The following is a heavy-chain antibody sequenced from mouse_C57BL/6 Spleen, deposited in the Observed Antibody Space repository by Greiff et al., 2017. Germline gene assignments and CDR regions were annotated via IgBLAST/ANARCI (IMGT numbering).Heavy chain of an antibody. D-gene: IGHD3-2*02. CDR3: ARSRAAQATDY. Sequence: VQLQQPGAELVMPGASVKLSCKASGYTFTSYWMHWVKQRPGQGLEWIGEIDPSDSYTNYNQKFKGKSTLTVDKSSSTAYMQRSSLTSEDSAVYYCARSRAAQATDYWGQGTTLTVSS. CDR2: IDPSDSYT. V-gene: IGHV1-69*01. CDR1: GYTFTSYW. J-gene: IGHJ2*01.